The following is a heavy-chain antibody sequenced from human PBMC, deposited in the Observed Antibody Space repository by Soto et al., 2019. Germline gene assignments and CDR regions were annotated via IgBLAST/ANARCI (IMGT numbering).Heavy chain of an antibody. J-gene: IGHJ6*02. Sequence: PSETLSLTCTVSGGSISSGVYYWSWIRQHPGKGLEWIGYIYYSGSTYYNPSLKSRVTISVDTSKNQFSLKLSSVTAADTAVYYCARGGRRSPGMDVWGQGTTVT. CDR2: IYYSGST. CDR3: ARGGRRSPGMDV. V-gene: IGHV4-31*03. CDR1: GGSISSGVYY.